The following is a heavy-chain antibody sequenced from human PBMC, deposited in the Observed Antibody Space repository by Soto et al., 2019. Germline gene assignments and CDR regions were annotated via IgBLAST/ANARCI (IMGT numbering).Heavy chain of an antibody. D-gene: IGHD3-9*01. CDR1: GFSLSTSGMG. CDR3: ALRYYDTLTGFPYYFDY. CDR2: IYWDDDR. J-gene: IGHJ4*02. V-gene: IGHV2-5*02. Sequence: QVTLKETGPTLLKPTQTLTLTCTFSGFSLSTSGMGVGWIRQPPGKALEWLALIYWDDDRRHSPSLKSRLTITKDTSKNQVVLTMTNMDPVDTATYYCALRYYDTLTGFPYYFDYWGQGTLVTVSS.